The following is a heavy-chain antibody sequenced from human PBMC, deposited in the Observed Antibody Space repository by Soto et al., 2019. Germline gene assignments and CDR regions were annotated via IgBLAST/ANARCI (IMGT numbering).Heavy chain of an antibody. CDR3: ARDTLGTTSAGTFNY. J-gene: IGHJ4*02. D-gene: IGHD3-16*01. CDR2: ISYDGSNK. Sequence: QVQLVESGGGVVQPGRSLRLSCAASGFTFSSYAMHWVRQAPGKGLEWVAVISYDGSNKYYADSVKGRFTISRDNSKNTLYLQMNSLRAEDTAVYYCARDTLGTTSAGTFNYWGQGTLVTVSS. CDR1: GFTFSSYA. V-gene: IGHV3-30-3*01.